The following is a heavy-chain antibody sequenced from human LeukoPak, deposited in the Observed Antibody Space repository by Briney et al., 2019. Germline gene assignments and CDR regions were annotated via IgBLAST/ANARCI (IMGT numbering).Heavy chain of an antibody. CDR1: GFTFSSYA. Sequence: GGSLRLSCAASGFTFSSYAMSWVRQAPGKGLEWVSAISGSGGSTYYADSVKGRFTISRDNSKNTLYLQMNSLRAEDTAVYYCAKDLLDYYDSSGYYPPGGGLDYWGQGTLVTVSS. V-gene: IGHV3-23*01. J-gene: IGHJ4*02. CDR2: ISGSGGST. D-gene: IGHD3-22*01. CDR3: AKDLLDYYDSSGYYPPGGGLDY.